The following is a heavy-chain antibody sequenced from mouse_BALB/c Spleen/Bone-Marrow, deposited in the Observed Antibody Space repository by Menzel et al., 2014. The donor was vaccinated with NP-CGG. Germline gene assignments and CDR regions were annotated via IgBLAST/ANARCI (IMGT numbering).Heavy chain of an antibody. D-gene: IGHD1-2*01. CDR1: GYSFTGYF. V-gene: IGHV1-20*02. CDR2: INPYNGDT. J-gene: IGHJ2*01. Sequence: VHVKQSGPELVKPGASVKISCKASGYSFTGYFMNWVMQSHGKSLEWIGRINPYNGDTFYNQKFKGKATLTVDKSSSTAHTELRSLASEDSAVYYCASSFITTAYYFDYWGQGTTLTVSS. CDR3: ASSFITTAYYFDY.